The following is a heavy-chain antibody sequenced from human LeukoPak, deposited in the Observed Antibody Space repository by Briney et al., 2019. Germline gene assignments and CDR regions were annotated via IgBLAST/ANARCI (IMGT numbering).Heavy chain of an antibody. J-gene: IGHJ4*02. CDR3: WRVFGYCRCGSLYPDEDYFDY. CDR2: ISYDGSNK. Sequence: GGSLRLSCAASGFTFSSYAMHWVRQAPGKGLEWVAVISYDGSNKYYADSVKGRFTISRDNSKNTLYLQMNSLRAEDTAVYYWWRVFGYCRCGSLYPDEDYFDYLGQGTLVTVSS. D-gene: IGHD2-15*01. CDR1: GFTFSSYA. V-gene: IGHV3-30*04.